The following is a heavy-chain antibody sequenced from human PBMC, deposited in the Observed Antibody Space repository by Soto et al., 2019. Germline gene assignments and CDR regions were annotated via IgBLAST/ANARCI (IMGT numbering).Heavy chain of an antibody. CDR1: GFTFSDYY. CDR2: ISSSGETI. CDR3: ARDSRYSYGVGGFFDP. D-gene: IGHD5-18*01. V-gene: IGHV3-11*01. Sequence: GGSLRLSCAASGFTFSDYYMGWIRQAPGKGLEWVSYISSSGETIYYADSVKGRFTISRDNAKNSLYLQMDSLRGEDTAVYYCARDSRYSYGVGGFFDPWGQGTVVTVSS. J-gene: IGHJ5*02.